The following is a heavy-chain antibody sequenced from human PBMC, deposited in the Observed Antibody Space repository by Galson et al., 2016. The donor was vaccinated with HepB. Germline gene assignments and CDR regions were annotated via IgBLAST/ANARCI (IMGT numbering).Heavy chain of an antibody. V-gene: IGHV3-72*01. CDR3: TRTGLGDFDY. CDR1: GFTFNTYT. J-gene: IGHJ4*02. Sequence: SLRLSCAASGFTFNTYTMNWVRQAPGEGLEWVGRTRNRARSHTTDYAASVKGRFIISRDNSRSLVYLQMNGLKADDTAVYYCTRTGLGDFDYWGRGILVTVSS. CDR2: TRNRARSHTT.